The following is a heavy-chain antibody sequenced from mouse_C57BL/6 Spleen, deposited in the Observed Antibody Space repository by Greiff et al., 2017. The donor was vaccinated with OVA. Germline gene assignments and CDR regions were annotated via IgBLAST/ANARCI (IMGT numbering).Heavy chain of an antibody. CDR1: GYTFTSYW. CDR3: ARAGDGYPYWYFDV. CDR2: IDPSDSYT. J-gene: IGHJ1*03. D-gene: IGHD2-3*01. V-gene: IGHV1-50*01. Sequence: QVQLQQPGAELVKPGASVKLSCKASGYTFTSYWMQWVKQRPGQGLEWIGEIDPSDSYTNYNQKFKGKATLTVDTSSSTAYMQLSSLTSEDSAVYYCARAGDGYPYWYFDVWGTGTTVTVSS.